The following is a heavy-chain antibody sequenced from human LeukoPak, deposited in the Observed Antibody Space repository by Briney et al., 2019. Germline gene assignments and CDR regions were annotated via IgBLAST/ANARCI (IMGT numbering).Heavy chain of an antibody. CDR2: IYSGGTT. V-gene: IGHV3-53*01. D-gene: IGHD1/OR15-1a*01. J-gene: IGHJ6*03. Sequence: AGGSLRLSCAASVFSVSSNFMSWVRQAPGKGLEWVSVIYSGGTTYYADSVKGRFTISRDNSKNTLSLQMNNLRAEDTAVYYCARDGYGNNYMDVWGKGTTVTVSS. CDR1: VFSVSSNF. CDR3: ARDGYGNNYMDV.